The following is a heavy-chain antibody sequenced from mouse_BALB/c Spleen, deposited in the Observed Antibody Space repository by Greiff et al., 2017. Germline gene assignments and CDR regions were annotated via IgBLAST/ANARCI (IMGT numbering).Heavy chain of an antibody. V-gene: IGHV1-82*01. CDR3: AREDYGYDVDY. CDR1: GYAFSSSW. D-gene: IGHD2-2*01. CDR2: IYPGDGDT. Sequence: VQLQQSGPELVKPGASVKISCKASGYAFSSSWMNWVKQRPGQGLEWIGRIYPGDGDTNYNGKFKGKATLTADKSSSTAYMQLSSLTSVDSAVYFCAREDYGYDVDYWGQGTTLTVSS. J-gene: IGHJ2*01.